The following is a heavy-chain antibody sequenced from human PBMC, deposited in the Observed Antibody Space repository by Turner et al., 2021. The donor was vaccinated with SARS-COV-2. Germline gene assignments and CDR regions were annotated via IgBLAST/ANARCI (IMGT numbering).Heavy chain of an antibody. CDR3: AIKLWYISGWYAVDP. J-gene: IGHJ5*02. CDR1: VGSFSGYY. D-gene: IGHD6-19*01. Sequence: QVPLQHWGAGLLKPSETLSLTCAVYVGSFSGYYWSWIRQPPGKGLEWIGEINHSGSTNYNPSLKSRVTISVDTSKNQFSLKLSSVTAADTAVYYCAIKLWYISGWYAVDPWGQGTLVTVSS. CDR2: INHSGST. V-gene: IGHV4-34*01.